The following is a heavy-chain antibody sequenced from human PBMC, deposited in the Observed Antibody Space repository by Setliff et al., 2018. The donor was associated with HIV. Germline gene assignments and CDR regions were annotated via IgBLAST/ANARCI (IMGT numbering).Heavy chain of an antibody. J-gene: IGHJ2*01. Sequence: SGPTLVNPTQTLTLTCTFSGFLFSTNRVGVGWIRQPPGKALEWLAPIYWDDDTRYSPSLKSRLTITKGTSKNQVVLTMTNMDPVDTATYYCAHNINWGSDWYFDLWGRGTLVTVSS. CDR1: GFLFSTNRVG. CDR2: IYWDDDT. V-gene: IGHV2-5*02. CDR3: AHNINWGSDWYFDL. D-gene: IGHD7-27*01.